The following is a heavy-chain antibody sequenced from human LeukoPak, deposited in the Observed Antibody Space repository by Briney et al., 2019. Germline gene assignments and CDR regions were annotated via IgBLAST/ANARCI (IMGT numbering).Heavy chain of an antibody. CDR1: GGPINYYY. Sequence: SETLSLTCTVSGGPINYYYWNWIRQSPGKGLEWIGYIHYSGSTNYNPSLESRVTISIDTSKTQFSLKLTSVTAADTAMYYCTRDSSPGPQYLWGQGVLVTVSS. D-gene: IGHD4-11*01. J-gene: IGHJ4*02. CDR3: TRDSSPGPQYL. CDR2: IHYSGST. V-gene: IGHV4-59*01.